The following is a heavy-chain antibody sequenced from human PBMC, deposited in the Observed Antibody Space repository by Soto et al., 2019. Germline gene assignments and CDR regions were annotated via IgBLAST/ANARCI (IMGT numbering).Heavy chain of an antibody. V-gene: IGHV4-59*08. D-gene: IGHD7-27*01. CDR1: GDSLSTDY. CDR2: IYYGGST. J-gene: IGHJ4*02. CDR3: AKNWNWGSLVH. Sequence: SETLSLTCTVSGDSLSTDYWSWIRQSPGKGLEWIGFIYYGGSTNYNPSLKSRVTISVDTPKNQFSLKLSSVTAADTAVYYCAKNWNWGSLVHWGKGTLVTVS.